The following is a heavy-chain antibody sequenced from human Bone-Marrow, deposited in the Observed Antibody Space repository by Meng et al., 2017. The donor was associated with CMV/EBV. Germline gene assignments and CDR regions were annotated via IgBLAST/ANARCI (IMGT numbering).Heavy chain of an antibody. CDR2: MNPNSGNT. CDR3: ARGRCSGGSCRYYYYYYGMDV. V-gene: IGHV1-8*01. CDR1: GYTFTSYD. J-gene: IGHJ6*02. Sequence: ASVKVSCKASGYTFTSYDINWVRQATGQGLEWMGWMNPNSGNTGYAQKFQGRVTMTRNTSISTAYMELSSLRSEDTAVYYCARGRCSGGSCRYYYYYYGMDVWGQGTMVTVSS. D-gene: IGHD2-15*01.